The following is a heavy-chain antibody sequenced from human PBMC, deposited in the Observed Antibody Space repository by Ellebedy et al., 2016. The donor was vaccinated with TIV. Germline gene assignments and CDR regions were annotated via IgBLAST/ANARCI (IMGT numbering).Heavy chain of an antibody. Sequence: GESLKISCAASGFSFSAYAMSWVRQTPGKGLEWVSSISNSGDSTYHAESVRGRFTISRDNSKNTLSLQMNSLRAEDTAVYFCARGTLGYCTGSSCYHFDFWGQGTLVTVSS. CDR1: GFSFSAYA. J-gene: IGHJ4*02. D-gene: IGHD2-15*01. CDR3: ARGTLGYCTGSSCYHFDF. CDR2: ISNSGDST. V-gene: IGHV3-23*01.